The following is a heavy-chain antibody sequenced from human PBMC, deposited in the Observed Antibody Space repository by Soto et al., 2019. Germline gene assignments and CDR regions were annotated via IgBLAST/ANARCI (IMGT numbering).Heavy chain of an antibody. CDR2: IRNRPNSYTT. D-gene: IGHD3-10*01. V-gene: IGHV3-72*01. Sequence: EVQLVESGGGLVQPGGSLRLSCAASGFTFSDHYMDWVRQAPGKGLEWVGRIRNRPNSYTTQHAASVKGRFAVLRDDSENLVYLQMNDLKTEDTAVYYCVRDSGRGFYFDYWGQGAQVPVSS. CDR3: VRDSGRGFYFDY. J-gene: IGHJ4*02. CDR1: GFTFSDHY.